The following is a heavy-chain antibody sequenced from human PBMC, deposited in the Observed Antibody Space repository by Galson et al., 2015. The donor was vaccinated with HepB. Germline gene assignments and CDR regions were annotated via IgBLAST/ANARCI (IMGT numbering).Heavy chain of an antibody. CDR1: GYTFTGYY. D-gene: IGHD2-2*01. V-gene: IGHV1-2*02. Sequence: SVKVSCKASGYTFTGYYMHWVRQAPGQGLEWMGWINPNSGGTNYAQKFQGRVTMTRDTSISTANMELSRLRSDDTAVYYCASASYCSSTSCYLEAFDIWGQGTMVTVSS. J-gene: IGHJ3*02. CDR2: INPNSGGT. CDR3: ASASYCSSTSCYLEAFDI.